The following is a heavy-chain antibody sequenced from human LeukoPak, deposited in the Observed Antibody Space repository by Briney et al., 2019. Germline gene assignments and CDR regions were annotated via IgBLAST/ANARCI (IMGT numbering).Heavy chain of an antibody. CDR3: AKNGKDNYDMFFDY. J-gene: IGHJ4*02. D-gene: IGHD3-9*01. CDR2: LGDNDGRI. CDR1: GFSFSNHA. V-gene: IGHV3-23*01. Sequence: PGGSLRLSCAASGFSFSNHAMNWVRQAPGKGLEWVSALGDNDGRIFYADSVKGRFTISKDNSKNTLYLQMSSLRAEDTAIYYCAKNGKDNYDMFFDYWGQGALVTVSS.